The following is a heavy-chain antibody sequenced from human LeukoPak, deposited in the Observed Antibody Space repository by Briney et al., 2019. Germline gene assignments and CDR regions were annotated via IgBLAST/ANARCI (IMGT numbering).Heavy chain of an antibody. CDR1: GGSISSSSYY. V-gene: IGHV4-39*01. J-gene: IGHJ1*01. Sequence: SETLSLTCTVSGGSISSSSYYWGWIRQPPGKGLEWIGSIYYSGSTYYNPSLKSRVTISVDTSKNQFSLKLSSVTAADTAVYYCARHVIAAAANAEYFQHWGQGTLVTVSS. CDR3: ARHVIAAAANAEYFQH. D-gene: IGHD6-13*01. CDR2: IYYSGST.